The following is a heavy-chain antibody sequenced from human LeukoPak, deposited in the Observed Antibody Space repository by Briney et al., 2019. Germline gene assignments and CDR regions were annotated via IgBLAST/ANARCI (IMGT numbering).Heavy chain of an antibody. V-gene: IGHV3-21*01. Sequence: GGSLRLSCAASGFTFSSYSMNWVRQAPGKGLEWVSSISSSSSYIYYADSVKGRFTISRDNAKNSLYLQMNSLRAEDTAVYYCATLVATDLYCMDVWGKGTTVTVSS. CDR1: GFTFSSYS. CDR2: ISSSSSYI. CDR3: ATLVATDLYCMDV. D-gene: IGHD5-12*01. J-gene: IGHJ6*04.